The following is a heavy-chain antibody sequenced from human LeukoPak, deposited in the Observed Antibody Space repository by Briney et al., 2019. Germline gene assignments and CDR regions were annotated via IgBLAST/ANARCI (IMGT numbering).Heavy chain of an antibody. V-gene: IGHV1-69*13. J-gene: IGHJ4*02. CDR2: IIPIFGTA. CDR3: AREGLRDLFDY. D-gene: IGHD2-8*01. CDR1: GGTFSSYA. Sequence: WASVKVSCKASGGTFSSYAISWVRQAPGQGLEWMGGIIPIFGTANYAQKFQGRVTITADESTSTAYMELSSLRSEDTAVYYCAREGLRDLFDYWGQGTLVTVSS.